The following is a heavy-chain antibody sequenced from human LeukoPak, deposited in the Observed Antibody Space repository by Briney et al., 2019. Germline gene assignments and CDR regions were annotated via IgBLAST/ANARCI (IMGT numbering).Heavy chain of an antibody. CDR3: ARSRDSSGYRNNWFDP. CDR2: IYSSGST. J-gene: IGHJ5*02. V-gene: IGHV4-59*01. D-gene: IGHD3-22*01. Sequence: SETLSLTCTVSDDSISSYYWSWIRQPPGQGLEWIGYIYSSGSTNYNPSLKSQVTMSVDTSKNQFSLKLNSVAAADTDVYYCARSRDSSGYRNNWFDPWGQGTLVTVSS. CDR1: DDSISSYY.